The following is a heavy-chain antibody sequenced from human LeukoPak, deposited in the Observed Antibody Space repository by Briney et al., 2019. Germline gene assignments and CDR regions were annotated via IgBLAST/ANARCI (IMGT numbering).Heavy chain of an antibody. J-gene: IGHJ4*02. D-gene: IGHD6-13*01. CDR1: GGSISSGSYY. Sequence: PSETLSLTCTVSGGSISSGSYYWSWIRQPAGKGLEWIGRIYTSGSTNYNPSLKSRVTISVDTSKNQFSLKLSSVTAADTAVYYCAREGIAAAVYFDYWGQGTLVTVSS. V-gene: IGHV4-61*02. CDR2: IYTSGST. CDR3: AREGIAAAVYFDY.